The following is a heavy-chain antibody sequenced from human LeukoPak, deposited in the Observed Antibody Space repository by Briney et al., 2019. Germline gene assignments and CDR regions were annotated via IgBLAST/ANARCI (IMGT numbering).Heavy chain of an antibody. Sequence: SETLSLTCTVSDGSISSYSWSCIRQPPGKGLEWIGYVSYSGSTYYNPSLKSRVTMSLDTSKNQFSLKLSSVTAADTAMFFCARSSSRTSSIDSWGQGALVTVSS. D-gene: IGHD6-6*01. CDR1: DGSISSYS. CDR2: VSYSGST. V-gene: IGHV4-59*01. J-gene: IGHJ4*02. CDR3: ARSSSRTSSIDS.